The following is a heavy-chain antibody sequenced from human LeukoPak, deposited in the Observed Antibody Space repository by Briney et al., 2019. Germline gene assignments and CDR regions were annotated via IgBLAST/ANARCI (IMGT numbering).Heavy chain of an antibody. V-gene: IGHV3-11*04. Sequence: PGGSLRLSCAASGFTFSDYCMSWIRQAPGKGLEWVSYISSSGSTIYYADSVKGRFTISRDNAKNSLYLQMNSLRAEDTAVYYCARDPSRYGGYYDSSDTPGSYWGQGTLVTVSS. CDR2: ISSSGSTI. CDR3: ARDPSRYGGYYDSSDTPGSY. CDR1: GFTFSDYC. D-gene: IGHD3-22*01. J-gene: IGHJ4*02.